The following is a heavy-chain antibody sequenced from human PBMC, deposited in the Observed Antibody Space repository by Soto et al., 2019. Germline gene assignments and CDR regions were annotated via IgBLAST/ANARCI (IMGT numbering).Heavy chain of an antibody. CDR3: AGRLTTAASLDY. CDR2: VHGGGST. Sequence: VQLVESGGGLIQPGGSLRLSCAASGFTVSNNHMTWVRQAAGKGLELVSFVHGGGSTSYADSVKGRFTISGDISKSPLYLQMGSLRAEDTAIYYCAGRLTTAASLDYWGRGTLVTVSS. J-gene: IGHJ4*02. D-gene: IGHD3-16*01. V-gene: IGHV3-53*01. CDR1: GFTVSNNH.